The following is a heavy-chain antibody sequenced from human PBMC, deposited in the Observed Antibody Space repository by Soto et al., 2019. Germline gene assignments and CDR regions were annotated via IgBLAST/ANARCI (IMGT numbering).Heavy chain of an antibody. D-gene: IGHD3-22*01. V-gene: IGHV1-69*13. CDR3: TSFASSGYYPQNHY. CDR1: GGSFSSFS. Sequence: SVKVSCKVSGGSFSSFSSNWVRQAPGQGFEWMGGIIPILGTANFTQKFQGRVTFTADESTTTAYMTLSSLTSEDTAIYYCTSFASSGYYPQNHY. J-gene: IGHJ4*01. CDR2: IIPILGTA.